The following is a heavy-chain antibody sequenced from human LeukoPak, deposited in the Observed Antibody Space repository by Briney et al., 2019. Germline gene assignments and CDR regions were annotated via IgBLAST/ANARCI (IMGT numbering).Heavy chain of an antibody. D-gene: IGHD3-10*01. CDR3: ASVLWFGGIFFDY. CDR2: IQQDGIKK. Sequence: GGSLRPSCAASGFTFSTYWMSWVRQAPGKGLEWVANIQQDGIKKYYVDSVEGRFTISRENAKNSLFLQMNSLRVEDTAVYYCASVLWFGGIFFDYWGQGTLVTVSS. V-gene: IGHV3-7*03. CDR1: GFTFSTYW. J-gene: IGHJ4*02.